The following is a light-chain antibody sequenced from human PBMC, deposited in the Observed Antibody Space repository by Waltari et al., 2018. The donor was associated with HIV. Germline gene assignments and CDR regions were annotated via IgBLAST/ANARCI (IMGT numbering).Light chain of an antibody. CDR1: QSVSSTY. J-gene: IGKJ3*01. CDR3: QQFGSSRFT. Sequence: EIVLTQSPGSLSLSPGERATLSCRASQSVSSTYFSWYQQRPCQAPRLLIYGASSRATGIPDRFIGSGSGTDFTLTISRLEPEDFAVYYCQQFGSSRFTFGPGTKVDIK. CDR2: GAS. V-gene: IGKV3-20*01.